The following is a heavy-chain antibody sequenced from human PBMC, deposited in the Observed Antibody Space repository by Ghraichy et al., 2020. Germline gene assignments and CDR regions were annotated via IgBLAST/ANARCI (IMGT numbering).Heavy chain of an antibody. Sequence: GGSLRLSCAASGFTFSDYYMNWIRQAPGKGLEWVSYISGSGNVIFYADSVKGRFTISRDNTNNSLYLQMDSLRGEDTAVYYCARDRILLALWGQGKMVTVSS. V-gene: IGHV3-11*01. CDR1: GFTFSDYY. CDR2: ISGSGNVI. J-gene: IGHJ3*01. CDR3: ARDRILLAL.